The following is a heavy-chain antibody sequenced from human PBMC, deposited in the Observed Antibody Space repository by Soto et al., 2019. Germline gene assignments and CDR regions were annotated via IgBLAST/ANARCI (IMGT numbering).Heavy chain of an antibody. CDR1: GGTFSSYT. CDR2: IIPIFGTA. J-gene: IGHJ2*01. CDR3: ARGNHRWLQLWYFDL. D-gene: IGHD5-12*01. V-gene: IGHV1-69*12. Sequence: QVQLVQSGAEGKKPGSSVTVSCKASGGTFSSYTISWVRQAPGQGLEWMGGIIPIFGTANYAQKFQGRVTITADESTSTAYMELSSQRSEDTAVYYCARGNHRWLQLWYFDLWGRGTLVTVSS.